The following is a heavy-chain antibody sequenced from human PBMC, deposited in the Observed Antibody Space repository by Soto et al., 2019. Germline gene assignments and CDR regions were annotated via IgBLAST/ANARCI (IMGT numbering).Heavy chain of an antibody. J-gene: IGHJ6*02. Sequence: QVQLVQSGAEVKKPGSSVKVSCKASGGTFSSYANSWVRQAPGQGLEWMGGFNPIFETANYAQKFQGRVTITADESTNTAYMELSSLRSEDTAVYYCTRGITLIRGVIPPGYYYGMDVWGQGTTVAVSS. CDR2: FNPIFETA. CDR1: GGTFSSYA. CDR3: TRGITLIRGVIPPGYYYGMDV. D-gene: IGHD3-10*01. V-gene: IGHV1-69*01.